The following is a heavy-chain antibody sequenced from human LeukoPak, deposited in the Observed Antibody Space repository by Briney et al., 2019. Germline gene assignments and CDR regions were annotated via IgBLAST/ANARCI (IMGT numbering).Heavy chain of an antibody. J-gene: IGHJ4*02. V-gene: IGHV4-34*01. CDR1: GGSFSGYY. D-gene: IGHD3-10*01. CDR2: INHSGST. Sequence: SETLSLTCAVYGGSFSGYYWSWIRQPPGKGLDWIGEINHSGSTTYNPSLKSRVTISVDTSKNQCSLKLSSVTAADTAVYYCARYPYYYGSGSYDYWGQGTLVSVSS. CDR3: ARYPYYYGSGSYDY.